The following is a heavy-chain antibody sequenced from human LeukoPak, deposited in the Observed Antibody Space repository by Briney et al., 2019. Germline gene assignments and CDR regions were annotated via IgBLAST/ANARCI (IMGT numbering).Heavy chain of an antibody. CDR3: ARKGCSSTSCYYYYYMDV. J-gene: IGHJ6*03. D-gene: IGHD2-2*01. V-gene: IGHV1-69*13. CDR1: GGTFSSYA. CDR2: IIPIFGTA. Sequence: SVKVSCKASGGTFSSYAISWVRQAPGQGLEWMGGIIPIFGTANYAQKFQGRVTITADESTSTAYMELSSLRSEDTAVYYCARKGCSSTSCYYYYYMDVWGKGTTVTVSS.